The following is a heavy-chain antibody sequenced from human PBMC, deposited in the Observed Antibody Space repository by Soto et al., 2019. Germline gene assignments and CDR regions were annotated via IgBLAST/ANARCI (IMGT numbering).Heavy chain of an antibody. Sequence: ASVKVSCKVSGYTLTELSMHWVRQAPGKGLEWMGGFDPEDGETIYAQKFQGRVTMTEDTSTDTAYMELSSLRSEDTAVYYCATAWGTASYSYNGMDVSGPGTXVTVSS. D-gene: IGHD1-1*01. J-gene: IGHJ6*02. CDR1: GYTLTELS. CDR3: ATAWGTASYSYNGMDV. V-gene: IGHV1-24*01. CDR2: FDPEDGET.